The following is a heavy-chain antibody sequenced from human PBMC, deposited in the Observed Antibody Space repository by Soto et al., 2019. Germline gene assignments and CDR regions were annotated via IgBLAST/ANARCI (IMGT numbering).Heavy chain of an antibody. V-gene: IGHV1-2*02. CDR2: INPNSGGT. J-gene: IGHJ5*02. CDR3: AGGVLSGSYYNWFDP. CDR1: GYTFTGYY. D-gene: IGHD1-26*01. Sequence: GASVKVSCKASGYTFTGYYMHWVRRAPGQGLEWMGWINPNSGGTDYAQKFQGRVTMTRDTSISTAYMELSRLRSDDTAVYYCAGGVLSGSYYNWFDPWGQGTPVTVSS.